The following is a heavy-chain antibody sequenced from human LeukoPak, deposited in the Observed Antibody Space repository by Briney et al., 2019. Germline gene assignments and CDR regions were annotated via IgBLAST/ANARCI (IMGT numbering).Heavy chain of an antibody. Sequence: SVKVSCTASGGTFSSYAISRVRQAPGQGLEWMGGIIPIFGTANYAQKFQGRVTITADESTSTAYMELSSLRSEDTAVYYCARAGYDYVWGSIPYYFDYWGQGTLVTVSS. V-gene: IGHV1-69*13. CDR1: GGTFSSYA. D-gene: IGHD3-16*01. J-gene: IGHJ4*02. CDR3: ARAGYDYVWGSIPYYFDY. CDR2: IIPIFGTA.